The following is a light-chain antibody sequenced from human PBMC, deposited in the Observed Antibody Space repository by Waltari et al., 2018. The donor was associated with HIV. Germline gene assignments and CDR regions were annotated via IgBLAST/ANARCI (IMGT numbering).Light chain of an antibody. V-gene: IGKV4-1*01. CDR3: QQYYSTPLT. J-gene: IGKJ4*01. Sequence: DIVMTQSPDSLAVSLGERATINCKSSQSVLYSSNNKNYLAWYQQKPGQPPELLIYWASTRESGVPDRFSGSGSATDFTLTISSLQAEDVGVYYCQQYYSTPLTFGGGTQVEIK. CDR1: QSVLYSSNNKNY. CDR2: WAS.